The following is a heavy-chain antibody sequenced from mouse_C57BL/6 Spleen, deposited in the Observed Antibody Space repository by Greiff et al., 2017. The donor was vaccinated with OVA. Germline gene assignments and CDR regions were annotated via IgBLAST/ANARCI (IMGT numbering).Heavy chain of an antibody. CDR3: ARKPYGAMDY. CDR1: GFTFSDYG. V-gene: IGHV5-17*01. D-gene: IGHD1-1*02. Sequence: DVKLQESGGGLVKPGGSLKLSCAASGFTFSDYGMHWVRQAPEKGLEWVAYISSGSSTIYYADTVKGRFTISRDNAKNTLFLQMTSLRSEDTAMYYCARKPYGAMDYWGQGTSVTVSS. CDR2: ISSGSSTI. J-gene: IGHJ4*01.